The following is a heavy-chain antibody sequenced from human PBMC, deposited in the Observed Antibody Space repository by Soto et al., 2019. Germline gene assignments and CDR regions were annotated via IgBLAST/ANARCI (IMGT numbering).Heavy chain of an antibody. V-gene: IGHV1-69*04. J-gene: IGHJ4*02. D-gene: IGHD3-10*01. Sequence: QVQLVQSGAEVKRPGSSVKVSCKASGATFNFYSITWVRQAPGLGLEWMGRVNPIVSMSNYAQRFQGRVTKTADKSTRTAYMELSGLRSEDTAIYYCATCYGSGYRAFDYWGQGALVTVSS. CDR1: GATFNFYS. CDR3: ATCYGSGYRAFDY. CDR2: VNPIVSMS.